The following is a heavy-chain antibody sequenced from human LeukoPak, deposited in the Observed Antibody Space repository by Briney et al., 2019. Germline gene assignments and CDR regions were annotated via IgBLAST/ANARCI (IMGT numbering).Heavy chain of an antibody. V-gene: IGHV4-31*03. J-gene: IGHJ5*02. CDR1: GGSISSGGYY. D-gene: IGHD3-22*01. Sequence: SQTLSLTCTVSGGSISSGGYYWRWLRQHPGRGLEWIGYIYYSGSTYYNPSLKSRLAISVHTSKNQFSLKLSSVTAADTAVYYCARDSSGYSRFDPWGQGTLVTVSS. CDR2: IYYSGST. CDR3: ARDSSGYSRFDP.